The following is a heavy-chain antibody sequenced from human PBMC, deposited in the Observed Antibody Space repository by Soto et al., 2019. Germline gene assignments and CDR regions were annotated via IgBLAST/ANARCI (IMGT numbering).Heavy chain of an antibody. D-gene: IGHD6-13*01. CDR3: ARDRAAGGY. J-gene: IGHJ4*02. Sequence: EVQLVESGGGLAQPGGSLRLSCVASGFSFSDYEMNWVRQAPGKGLEWVAYISSSGSTIHYADSVRGRFTVSRDNARNSLYLQMTTLSVEDTALYYCARDRAAGGYWGQGTLVTVSS. CDR1: GFSFSDYE. CDR2: ISSSGSTI. V-gene: IGHV3-48*03.